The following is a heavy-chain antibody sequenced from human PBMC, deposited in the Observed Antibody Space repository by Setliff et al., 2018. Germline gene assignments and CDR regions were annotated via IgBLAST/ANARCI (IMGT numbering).Heavy chain of an antibody. V-gene: IGHV4-4*07. J-gene: IGHJ6*03. Sequence: PSETLSLTCTVSGGSISSYYWSWIRQPAGKGLEWIGHIYIGGSANYNPSLKSRVTMSIDTSKNQFSLKLNPVTAADMAVHYCAREQWLDPPGYYYMDVWAKGTTVTVSS. CDR1: GGSISSYY. CDR3: AREQWLDPPGYYYMDV. CDR2: IYIGGSA. D-gene: IGHD6-19*01.